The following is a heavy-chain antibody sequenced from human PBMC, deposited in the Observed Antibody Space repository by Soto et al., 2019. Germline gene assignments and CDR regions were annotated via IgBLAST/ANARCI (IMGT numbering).Heavy chain of an antibody. J-gene: IGHJ3*02. Sequence: PSDTLSLTSPLTFGSIRSYYWSWISEPDRKVQECIGRRHTSGSTNYNPSLKSRVTLSVDTSKNQLSTRLSSVTAADTAVYYCARAQYYYDSSGIHDAFDIWGLGTMVT. V-gene: IGHV4-4*07. CDR3: ARAQYYYDSSGIHDAFDI. CDR1: FGSIRSYY. CDR2: RHTSGST. D-gene: IGHD3-22*01.